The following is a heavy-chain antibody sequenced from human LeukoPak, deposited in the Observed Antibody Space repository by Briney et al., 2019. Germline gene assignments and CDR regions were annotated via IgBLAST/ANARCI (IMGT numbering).Heavy chain of an antibody. J-gene: IGHJ5*02. CDR2: INPNSGGT. CDR3: ARARELRRNLNWFDP. V-gene: IGHV1-2*02. D-gene: IGHD1-26*01. CDR1: GYTFTSYY. Sequence: ASVKVSCKASGYTFTSYYMHWVRQAPGQGLEWMGWINPNSGGTNYAQKFQGRVTMTRDTSISTAYMELSSLRSEDTAVYYCARARELRRNLNWFDPWGQGTLVTVSA.